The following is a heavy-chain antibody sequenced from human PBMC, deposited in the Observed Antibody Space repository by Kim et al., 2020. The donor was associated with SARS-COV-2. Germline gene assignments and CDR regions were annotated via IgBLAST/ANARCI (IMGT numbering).Heavy chain of an antibody. J-gene: IGHJ3*02. CDR1: GFPFSAYD. CDR3: VRDRMGGAFDI. Sequence: GGSLRLSCATSGFPFSAYDMNWVRQAPGKGLEWLSFITKSGTTIYYADSVKGRFTTSRDNAENSLHLQMNSLKDEDTAVYHCVRDRMGGAFDIWGQVTLVTVSS. D-gene: IGHD3-16*01. CDR2: ITKSGTTI. V-gene: IGHV3-48*02.